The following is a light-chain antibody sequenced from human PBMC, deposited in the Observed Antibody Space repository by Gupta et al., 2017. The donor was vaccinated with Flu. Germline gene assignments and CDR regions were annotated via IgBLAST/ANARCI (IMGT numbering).Light chain of an antibody. V-gene: IGKV1-39*01. CDR1: QSIGSD. CDR3: QQSYNTPQT. CDR2: GAS. J-gene: IGKJ1*01. Sequence: DIHMTQSPSSLSASVGDRVTITCRASQSIGSDLNWYQQKPGKAPKLLIYGASSLKSGVPSRFSGSGSGTDFTLTISSRQPEDFATYYCQQSYNTPQTFGQGTKVEIK.